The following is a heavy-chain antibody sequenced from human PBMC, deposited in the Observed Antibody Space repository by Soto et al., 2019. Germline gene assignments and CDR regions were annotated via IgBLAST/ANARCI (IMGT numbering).Heavy chain of an antibody. J-gene: IGHJ4*02. Sequence: GGSLRLSCAASGFTFTTYAMSWVRQAPGKGLEWVSAISGSGGISGSGGSTYYADSVKGRFTISRDNSKNTLYLQMNSLRAEDTAVYYCAKASFSSWPHYYDYWGQGTLVTVSS. CDR2: ISGSGGISGSGGST. CDR3: AKASFSSWPHYYDY. D-gene: IGHD6-13*01. CDR1: GFTFTTYA. V-gene: IGHV3-23*01.